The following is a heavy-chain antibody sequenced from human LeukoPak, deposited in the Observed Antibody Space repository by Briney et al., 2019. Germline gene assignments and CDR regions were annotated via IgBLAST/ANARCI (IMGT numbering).Heavy chain of an antibody. J-gene: IGHJ6*02. CDR3: ARHKKSPYSGPEVMDV. CDR2: IYYSGST. CDR1: GGSISSYY. V-gene: IGHV4-59*08. Sequence: SETLSLTCTVSGGSISSYYWSWIRQPPGKGLEWIGYIYYSGSTNYNPSLKSRVTISVDTSKNQFSLKLSSVTAADTAVYYCARHKKSPYSGPEVMDVWGQGTTVTVSS. D-gene: IGHD1-26*01.